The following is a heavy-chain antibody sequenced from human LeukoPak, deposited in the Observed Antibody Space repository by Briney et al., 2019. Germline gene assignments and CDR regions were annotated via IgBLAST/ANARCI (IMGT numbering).Heavy chain of an antibody. Sequence: PGGSLRLSCAASGFTFSSYWMSWVRQAPGKGLEWVANIKQDGSEKYYVDSVKGRFTISRDNAKNSLYLQMNSLRAEDTAVYYCAKDALERLDAFDIWGQGTMVTVSS. J-gene: IGHJ3*02. D-gene: IGHD1-1*01. V-gene: IGHV3-7*01. CDR3: AKDALERLDAFDI. CDR2: IKQDGSEK. CDR1: GFTFSSYW.